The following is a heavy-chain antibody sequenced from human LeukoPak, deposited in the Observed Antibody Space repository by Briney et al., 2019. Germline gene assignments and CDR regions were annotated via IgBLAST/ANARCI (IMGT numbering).Heavy chain of an antibody. CDR1: GFTFSSYW. CDR2: LSRDGSST. CDR3: ARALNSGCEFDY. J-gene: IGHJ4*02. D-gene: IGHD5-12*01. Sequence: GGSLRLSCAASGFTFSSYWMSWVRQAPGKELLWVSHLSRDGSSTTYADSVKGRFTISRDHAKNTLYLQMHSLRAEDTAVYYCARALNSGCEFDYWGQGTLVTVPS. V-gene: IGHV3-74*01.